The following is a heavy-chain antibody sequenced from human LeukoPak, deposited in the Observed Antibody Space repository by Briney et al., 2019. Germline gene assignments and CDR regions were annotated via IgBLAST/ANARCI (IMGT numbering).Heavy chain of an antibody. D-gene: IGHD5-12*01. CDR2: VYNTGST. CDR3: AREWYYSGWLAVAP. Sequence: PSETLSLTCTVSGGSVTSYYWSWIRQSAGKGLQWIGRVYNTGSTKYSPSLQSRVTMSADTSKNQVFLKLTSVTAADTAVYYCAREWYYSGWLAVAPWGQGILVNVSS. J-gene: IGHJ5*02. CDR1: GGSVTSYY. V-gene: IGHV4-4*07.